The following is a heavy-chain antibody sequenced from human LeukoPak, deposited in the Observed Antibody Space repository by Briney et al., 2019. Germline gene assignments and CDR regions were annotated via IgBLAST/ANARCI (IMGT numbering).Heavy chain of an antibody. CDR3: ARGIAAAGRDDY. CDR2: INPNSGGT. D-gene: IGHD6-13*01. V-gene: IGHV1-2*02. Sequence: ASVKVSCKASGYTFTSYGISWVRQAPGQGLEWMGWINPNSGGTNYAQKFQGRVTMTRDTSISTAYMELSRLRSDDTAVYYCARGIAAAGRDDYWGQGTLVTVSS. J-gene: IGHJ4*02. CDR1: GYTFTSYG.